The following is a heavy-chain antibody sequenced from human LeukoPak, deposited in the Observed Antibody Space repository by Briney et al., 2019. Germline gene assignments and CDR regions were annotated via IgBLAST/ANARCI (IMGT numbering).Heavy chain of an antibody. Sequence: GGSLRLSCDASGFTFSSYAMTWVRQAPGKGLEWVSGISGSGGNTYYADSVTGRFTISRDNSNNTLYLQMNSLRAEDTAVYYCAKGNACSGGSCYPPRMDVWGKGTTVTVSS. D-gene: IGHD2-15*01. CDR3: AKGNACSGGSCYPPRMDV. CDR2: ISGSGGNT. J-gene: IGHJ6*03. V-gene: IGHV3-23*01. CDR1: GFTFSSYA.